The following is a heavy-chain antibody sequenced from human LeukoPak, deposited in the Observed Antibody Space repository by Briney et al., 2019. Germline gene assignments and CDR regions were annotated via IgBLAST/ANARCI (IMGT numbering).Heavy chain of an antibody. CDR1: GFTFSSYG. J-gene: IGHJ5*02. Sequence: PGRSLRLSCAATGFTFSSYGMRWVRQAPGKGLEWVAVIWYDGSTEYNAESVKDRFTISRDNSKNTLYLQMNSLRAEDTAVYYCAKDPLPCGGDCYYNWFDPWGQGTLVTVSS. CDR3: AKDPLPCGGDCYYNWFDP. V-gene: IGHV3-33*06. CDR2: IWYDGSTE. D-gene: IGHD2-21*02.